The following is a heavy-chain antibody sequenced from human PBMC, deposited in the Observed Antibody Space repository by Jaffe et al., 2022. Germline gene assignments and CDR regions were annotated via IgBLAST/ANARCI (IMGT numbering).Heavy chain of an antibody. CDR2: ISGSGGST. D-gene: IGHD4-17*01. CDR1: GFTFSSYA. J-gene: IGHJ3*02. V-gene: IGHV3-23*01. Sequence: EVQLLESGGGLVQPGGSLRLSCAASGFTFSSYAMSWVRQAPGKGLEWVSAISGSGGSTYYADSVQGRFTISRDNSKNTLYLQMNSLRAEDTAVYYCAKDLRRYGDYVFAAFDMWGQGTMVTVSS. CDR3: AKDLRRYGDYVFAAFDM.